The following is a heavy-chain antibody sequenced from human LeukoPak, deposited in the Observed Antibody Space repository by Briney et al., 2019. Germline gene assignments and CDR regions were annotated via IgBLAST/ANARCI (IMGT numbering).Heavy chain of an antibody. CDR2: IYWDDDK. J-gene: IGHJ4*02. Sequence: ESGPTLVKPRQTLTLTCTFCGFSLSTSGVGVGWIRHPPGKALEWLALIYWDDDKRYSPSLKSRLTITKDTSKNQVVLTMTNMDPVDTATYYCAANSGSYYNRGFDYWGQGTLVTVSS. CDR1: GFSLSTSGVG. D-gene: IGHD3-10*01. V-gene: IGHV2-5*02. CDR3: AANSGSYYNRGFDY.